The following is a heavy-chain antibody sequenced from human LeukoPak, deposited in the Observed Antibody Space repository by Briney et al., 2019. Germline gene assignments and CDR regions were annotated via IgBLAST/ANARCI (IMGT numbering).Heavy chain of an antibody. CDR1: GGSISSSSYY. D-gene: IGHD3-10*01. V-gene: IGHV4-61*02. CDR3: ARDALYYGSGSYYIFDY. J-gene: IGHJ4*02. CDR2: IYTSGST. Sequence: SETLSLTCTVSGGSISSSSYYWSWIRQPAGKGLEWIGRIYTSGSTNYNPSLKSRVTMSVDTSKNQFSLKLSSVTAADTAVYYCARDALYYGSGSYYIFDYWGQGTLVTVSS.